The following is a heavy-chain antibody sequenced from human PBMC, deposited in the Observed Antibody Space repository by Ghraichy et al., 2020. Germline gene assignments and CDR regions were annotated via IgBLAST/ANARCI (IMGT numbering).Heavy chain of an antibody. V-gene: IGHV4-34*01. CDR2: INHSGST. D-gene: IGHD1-26*01. Sequence: SQTLSLTCAVYGGSFSGYYWSWIRQPPGKGLEWIGEINHSGSTNYNPSLKSRVTISVDTSKNQFSLKLSSVTAADTAVYYCARLGRGIVPLQHWGQGTLVTVSS. J-gene: IGHJ1*01. CDR3: ARLGRGIVPLQH. CDR1: GGSFSGYY.